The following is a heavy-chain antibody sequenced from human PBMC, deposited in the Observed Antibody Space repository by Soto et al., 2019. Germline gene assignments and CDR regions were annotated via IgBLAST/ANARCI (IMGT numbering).Heavy chain of an antibody. CDR3: AREGRLLFGGDSDYYTTMDV. CDR1: GGSFSGYY. J-gene: IGHJ6*02. Sequence: PSETLSLTCAVYGGSFSGYYWSWIRQPPGKGLEWIGYIYYSGDTSYNPSLKSRVTISIDTSKNQFSLKLSSVTAADTAFYYCAREGRLLFGGDSDYYTTMDVWGQGTTVTVSS. CDR2: IYYSGDT. V-gene: IGHV4-30-4*08. D-gene: IGHD2-21*02.